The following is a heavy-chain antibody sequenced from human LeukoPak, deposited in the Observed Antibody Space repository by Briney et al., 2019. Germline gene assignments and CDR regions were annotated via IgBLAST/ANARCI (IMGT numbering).Heavy chain of an antibody. CDR2: IWYDGSNK. CDR3: AGITSRDREYFQH. CDR1: GFTFSCCG. V-gene: IGHV3-33*01. D-gene: IGHD1-20*01. Sequence: GRSLRLSCAASGFTFSCCGMHWVRQAPGKGLEWVAVIWYDGSNKYYADSVKGRFTISRDNSKNTLYLQMDSLRAEDTAVYYCAGITSRDREYFQHWDQGTLVTVSS. J-gene: IGHJ1*01.